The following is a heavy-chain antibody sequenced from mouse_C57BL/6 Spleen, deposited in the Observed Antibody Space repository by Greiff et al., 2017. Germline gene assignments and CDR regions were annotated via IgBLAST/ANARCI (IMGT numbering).Heavy chain of an antibody. CDR3: ARGDYYGSSYDGFAY. Sequence: QVQLQQPGAELVRPGSSVKLSCKASGYTFTSYWMDWVKQRPGQGLEWIGNIYPSDSETHYNQKFKDKATLTVDKSSSTAYMQLSSLTSEDSAVYYCARGDYYGSSYDGFAYWGQGTLVTVSA. CDR1: GYTFTSYW. V-gene: IGHV1-61*01. D-gene: IGHD1-1*01. J-gene: IGHJ3*01. CDR2: IYPSDSET.